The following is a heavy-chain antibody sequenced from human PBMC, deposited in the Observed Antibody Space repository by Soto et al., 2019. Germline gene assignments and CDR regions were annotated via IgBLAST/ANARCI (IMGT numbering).Heavy chain of an antibody. V-gene: IGHV4-31*03. J-gene: IGHJ4*02. CDR2: IYYSGST. Sequence: SETLSLTCTVSGGSISSGGYYWSWIRQHQGKGLEWIGYIYYSGSTYYNPSLKSRVTISVDTSKNQFSLKLSSVTAADTAVYYCARGSGGITIFGVVTLWGQGTLVTVSS. CDR3: ARGSGGITIFGVVTL. D-gene: IGHD3-3*01. CDR1: GGSISSGGYY.